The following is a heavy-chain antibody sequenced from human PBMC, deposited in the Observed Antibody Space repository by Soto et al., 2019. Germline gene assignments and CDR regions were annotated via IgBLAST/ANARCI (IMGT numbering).Heavy chain of an antibody. CDR1: GFSFSTDGMG. CDR3: ANVYWAASGTRYYFDY. Sequence: QITLKESGTTLVKPTQTLTLTCTFSGFSFSTDGMGVGWIRQPPGKALEWLALIYWDDDKRFSPSQKSRLTITKDGSRNQVVLTLTNMDPADTATYYCANVYWAASGTRYYFDYWGQGTLVTVSS. J-gene: IGHJ4*02. V-gene: IGHV2-5*02. CDR2: IYWDDDK. D-gene: IGHD1-1*01.